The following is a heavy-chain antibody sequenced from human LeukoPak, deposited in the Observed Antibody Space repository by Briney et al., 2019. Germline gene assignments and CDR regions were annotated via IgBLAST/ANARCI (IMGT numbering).Heavy chain of an antibody. CDR1: GITFSSSS. J-gene: IGHJ6*03. CDR2: ISSGGSAI. CDR3: AREGAVSGYSYGDYYYYYMDV. D-gene: IGHD5-18*01. V-gene: IGHV3-48*01. Sequence: PGGSLRLSCAVSGITFSSSSMNWVRQAPGKGLEWVSYISSGGSAIYLADSVKGRFTISRDNAENSLYLQMNSMRAEDTAVYYCAREGAVSGYSYGDYYYYYMDVWGKGTTVTVSS.